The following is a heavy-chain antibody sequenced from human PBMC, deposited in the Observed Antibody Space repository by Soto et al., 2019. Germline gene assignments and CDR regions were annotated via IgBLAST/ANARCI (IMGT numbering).Heavy chain of an antibody. V-gene: IGHV6-1*01. CDR2: TYYRSKWYN. J-gene: IGHJ6*02. CDR3: ARDMAAAGMTDYYYYYGMDV. Sequence: PSQTLSLTCVISGDSVSSNSAAWNWIRQTPSRSLKWLGRTYYRSKWYNDYAVSVKSRITINPDTSKNQFSLQLNSVTPEDTAVYYCARDMAAAGMTDYYYYYGMDVWGQGTTVTVSS. CDR1: GDSVSSNSAA. D-gene: IGHD6-13*01.